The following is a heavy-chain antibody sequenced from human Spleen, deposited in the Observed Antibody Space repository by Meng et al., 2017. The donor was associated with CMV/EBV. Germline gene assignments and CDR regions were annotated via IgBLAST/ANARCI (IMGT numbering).Heavy chain of an antibody. CDR2: ISGSGETT. J-gene: IGHJ4*02. D-gene: IGHD3-3*01. Sequence: GESLKISCAASGITFGSYAMSWVRQAPGKGLEWVSGISGSGETTNYADSVKGRFTISRDNSKSTLYLQMNSLRAEDTALYYCAYRNFYHTAYYYEYYFDFWGQGTLVTVS. CDR3: AYRNFYHTAYYYEYYFDF. CDR1: GITFGSYA. V-gene: IGHV3-23*01.